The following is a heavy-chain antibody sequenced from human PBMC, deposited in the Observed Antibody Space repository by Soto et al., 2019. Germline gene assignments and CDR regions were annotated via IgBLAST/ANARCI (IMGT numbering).Heavy chain of an antibody. CDR2: ISYDGSNK. Sequence: QVQLVESGGGVVQPGRSLRLSCAASGFTFSSYGMHWVRQAPGKGLEWVAVISYDGSNKYYADSVKGRFTISRDNCKNTLYLQMNSRRAEDTAVYYCAKDRSGGSYFDYWGQGTLVTVSS. CDR3: AKDRSGGSYFDY. J-gene: IGHJ4*02. CDR1: GFTFSSYG. D-gene: IGHD1-26*01. V-gene: IGHV3-30*18.